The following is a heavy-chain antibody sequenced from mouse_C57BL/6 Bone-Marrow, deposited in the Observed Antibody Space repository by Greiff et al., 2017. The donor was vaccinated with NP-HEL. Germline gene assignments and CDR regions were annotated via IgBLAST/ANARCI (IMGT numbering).Heavy chain of an antibody. D-gene: IGHD1-1*01. CDR3: ARGGRESTYAMDY. J-gene: IGHJ4*01. Sequence: VQLQQPGAELVMPGASVKLSCKASGYTFTSYWMHWVKQRPGQGLEWIGEIDPYDSYTNYNHKFKGKSTMTVDKPSSTAYMQLSSLTSEDSAVYDCARGGRESTYAMDYWGQGTSVTVTA. V-gene: IGHV1-69*01. CDR2: IDPYDSYT. CDR1: GYTFTSYW.